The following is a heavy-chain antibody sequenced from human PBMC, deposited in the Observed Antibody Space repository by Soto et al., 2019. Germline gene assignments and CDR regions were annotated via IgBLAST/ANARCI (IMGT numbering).Heavy chain of an antibody. J-gene: IGHJ6*02. CDR2: IDPSDSYT. Sequence: PGESLKISCKGSGYSFTSYWNSWVRQMPGKGLEWMGRIDPSDSYTDYSPSFQGHVTISADKSISTAYLQWSSLKASDTAMYYSARGGGYPPEYYGMDVWGQGTTVTVSS. CDR3: ARGGGYPPEYYGMDV. CDR1: GYSFTSYW. V-gene: IGHV5-10-1*01. D-gene: IGHD5-12*01.